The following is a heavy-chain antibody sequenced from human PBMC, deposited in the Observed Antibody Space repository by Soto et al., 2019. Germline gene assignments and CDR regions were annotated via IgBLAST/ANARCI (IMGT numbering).Heavy chain of an antibody. CDR2: IDHSGST. CDR1: GGSISSSNW. Sequence: QVQLQESGPGLVKPSGTLSLTCAVSGGSISSSNWWSWVRQPPGKGLGWIGEIDHSGSTNYNPSLKSRVTISVDKSKNQFSLKLSSVTAADTAVYYCARAEDWGDSSGYYDYWGQGTLVTVSS. D-gene: IGHD3-22*01. J-gene: IGHJ4*02. V-gene: IGHV4-4*02. CDR3: ARAEDWGDSSGYYDY.